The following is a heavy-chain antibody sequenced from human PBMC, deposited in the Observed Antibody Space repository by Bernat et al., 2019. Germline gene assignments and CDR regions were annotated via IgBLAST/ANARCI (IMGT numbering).Heavy chain of an antibody. V-gene: IGHV3-48*03. CDR1: GFTFSSHE. CDR2: ISSDNTV. J-gene: IGHJ6*03. CDR3: ARGTSTSAPYMDV. Sequence: EVQLVESGGGSVQPGGSLRLSCAASGFTFSSHEMTWVRQAPGKGLEWVSYISSDNTVYYADSVKGRFTISRDNARNSLYLQMNSLRAEDTAVYYCARGTSTSAPYMDVWGKGTTVTVSS.